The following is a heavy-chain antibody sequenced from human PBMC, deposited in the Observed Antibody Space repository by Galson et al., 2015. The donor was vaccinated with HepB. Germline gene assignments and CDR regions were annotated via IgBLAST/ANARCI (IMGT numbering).Heavy chain of an antibody. Sequence: SLRLSCAASGFTFSDYSMNWVRQAPGKGLEWISYISRSSGTIYYGESVEGRFIVSRDNDKNSLSLQMSSLRDEDTAVYFCVREMLGYVGGRGFDSWGQGTLVIVSS. CDR2: ISRSSGTI. CDR3: VREMLGYVGGRGFDS. D-gene: IGHD3-16*01. V-gene: IGHV3-48*02. J-gene: IGHJ5*01. CDR1: GFTFSDYS.